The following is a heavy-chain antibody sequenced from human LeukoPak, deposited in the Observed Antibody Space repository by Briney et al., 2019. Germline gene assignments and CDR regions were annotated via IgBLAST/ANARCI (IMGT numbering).Heavy chain of an antibody. CDR1: GGTFSSYA. V-gene: IGHV1-69*05. J-gene: IGHJ2*01. CDR3: ARDIHSSGWRDWYFDL. CDR2: IIPIFGTA. Sequence: ASVKVSCKASGGTFSSYAISWVRQAPGQGLEWMGGIIPIFGTANYAQKFQGRVTITTDESTSTAYMELSSLRSEDTAVYYCARDIHSSGWRDWYFDLWGRATLVTVSS. D-gene: IGHD6-19*01.